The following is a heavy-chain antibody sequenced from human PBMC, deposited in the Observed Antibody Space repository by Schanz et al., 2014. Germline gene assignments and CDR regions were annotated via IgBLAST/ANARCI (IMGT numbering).Heavy chain of an antibody. D-gene: IGHD6-13*01. CDR2: LYINAGST. CDR3: AKARYSSSWQYAGLDV. Sequence: EVQLVESGGGLIQPGGSLRLSCAVSGFSVSTNYMSWARQAPGKGLEWISSLYINAGSTRYADSVKGRFFISRDSSKNTLYLQMNILRAEDTAIYYCAKARYSSSWQYAGLDVWGQGTTVTVSS. V-gene: IGHV3-53*01. CDR1: GFSVSTNY. J-gene: IGHJ6*02.